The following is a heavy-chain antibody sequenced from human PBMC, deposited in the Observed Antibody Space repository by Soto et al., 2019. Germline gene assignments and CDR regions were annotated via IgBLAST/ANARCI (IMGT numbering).Heavy chain of an antibody. Sequence: TSETLSLTCTVSGGSFKSGSYSWSWIRQPPGKGLEWIGYVYHTGRTSYNPSLKSRVSISMDTSKNQFSLNLDSVTAADTVVYFCARDFAYFDSWGQGTLVTVSS. J-gene: IGHJ4*02. CDR3: ARDFAYFDS. CDR1: GGSFKSGSYS. D-gene: IGHD3-3*01. V-gene: IGHV4-61*01. CDR2: VYHTGRT.